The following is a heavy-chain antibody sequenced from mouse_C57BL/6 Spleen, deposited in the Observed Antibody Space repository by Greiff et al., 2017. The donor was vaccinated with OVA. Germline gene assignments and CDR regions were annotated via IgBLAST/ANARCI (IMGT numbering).Heavy chain of an antibody. Sequence: QQSCKASGYTFTSYWMHWVKQRPIQGLEWIGNIDPSDSETHYNQKFKDKATLTVDKSSSTAYMQLSSLTSEDSAVYYCAREIYDGYLYYFDDWGKGTTLTVSS. D-gene: IGHD2-3*01. V-gene: IGHV1-52*01. CDR2: IDPSDSET. J-gene: IGHJ2*01. CDR3: AREIYDGYLYYFDD. CDR1: GYTFTSYW.